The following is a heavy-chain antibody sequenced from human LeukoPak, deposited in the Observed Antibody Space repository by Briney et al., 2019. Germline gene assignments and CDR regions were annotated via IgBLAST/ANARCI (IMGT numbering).Heavy chain of an antibody. CDR1: GGSISSYY. V-gene: IGHV4-4*07. J-gene: IGHJ4*02. Sequence: SETLPLTCTVSGGSISSYYWSWIRQPAGKGLEWIGRIYTSGSTNYNPSLRSRVTISVDKSKNQFSPKLSSVTAADTAVYYCARDPGSSYFEYWGQGTLVTVSS. D-gene: IGHD1-26*01. CDR3: ARDPGSSYFEY. CDR2: IYTSGST.